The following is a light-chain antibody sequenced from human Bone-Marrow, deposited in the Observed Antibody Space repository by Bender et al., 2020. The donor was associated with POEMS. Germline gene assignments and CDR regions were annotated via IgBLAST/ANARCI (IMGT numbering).Light chain of an antibody. CDR1: KLGDKY. V-gene: IGLV3-1*01. Sequence: ELTQPPSVSVSPGQIATITCSGDKLGDKYVCWYQQKPGQSPVMVIYEDSKRPSGIPERFSGSNSGDTAILTITGTQAVDEAVYYCQVWDRSSYVVFGGGTRLTVL. J-gene: IGLJ2*01. CDR3: QVWDRSSYVV. CDR2: EDS.